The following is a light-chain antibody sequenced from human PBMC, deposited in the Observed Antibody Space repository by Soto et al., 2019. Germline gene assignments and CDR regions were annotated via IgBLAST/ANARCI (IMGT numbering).Light chain of an antibody. CDR3: QSYDSSLSGVV. Sequence: QSVLTQPPSVSGAPGQRVTISCTGSSSNIGAGYDVHWYQQLPGTAPKVLIYGNSNRPSGVPDRFSGSKSGTSASLAITGLQAEDEAGYYCQSYDSSLSGVVFCGGTKLTVL. CDR2: GNS. J-gene: IGLJ2*01. CDR1: SSNIGAGYD. V-gene: IGLV1-40*01.